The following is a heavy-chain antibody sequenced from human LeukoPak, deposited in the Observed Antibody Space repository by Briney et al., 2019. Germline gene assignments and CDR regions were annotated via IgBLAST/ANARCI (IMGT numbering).Heavy chain of an antibody. CDR3: ARDMDVAVAGTSYYYYGMDV. CDR2: IYYSGST. CDR1: GGSISSSSYY. D-gene: IGHD6-19*01. Sequence: PSETLSLTCTVSGGSISSSSYYRGWIRQPPGKGLEWIGSIYYSGSTYYNPSLKSRVTISVDTSKNQFSLKLSSVTAADTAVYYCARDMDVAVAGTSYYYYGMDVWGQGTTVTVSS. J-gene: IGHJ6*02. V-gene: IGHV4-39*07.